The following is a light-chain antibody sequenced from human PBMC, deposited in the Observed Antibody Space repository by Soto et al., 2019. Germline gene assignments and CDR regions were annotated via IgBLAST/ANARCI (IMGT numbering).Light chain of an antibody. J-gene: IGLJ3*02. CDR1: NSDVGFYNF. Sequence: QSALAQPPSASGSPGQSVTISCTGTNSDVGFYNFVSWYQQHPGKAPKLMIYAVSERPSGVPDRFSGSKSGNTASLTVSGLQADDEGDYYCSSYAGSDNWVFGGGTQLTVL. V-gene: IGLV2-8*01. CDR2: AVS. CDR3: SSYAGSDNWV.